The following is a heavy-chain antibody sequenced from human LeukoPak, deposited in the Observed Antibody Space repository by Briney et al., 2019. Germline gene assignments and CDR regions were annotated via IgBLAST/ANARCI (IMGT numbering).Heavy chain of an antibody. D-gene: IGHD2-8*01. V-gene: IGHV3-43*02. CDR1: VFTFEASA. CDR3: AKEGSVCTDGICRYFDF. J-gene: IGHJ4*02. CDR2: ISGRGDSL. Sequence: GGSLRLSCAASVFTFEASAMHWVRHAPARGREGGSEISGRGDSLTYAPWTNGRFTISRDNSKKSLYLQLDSLRPDDTAFYYCAKEGSVCTDGICRYFDFWGQGALVTVS.